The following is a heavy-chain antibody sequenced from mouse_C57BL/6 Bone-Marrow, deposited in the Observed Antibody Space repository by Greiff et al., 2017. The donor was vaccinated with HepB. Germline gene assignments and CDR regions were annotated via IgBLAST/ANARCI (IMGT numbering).Heavy chain of an antibody. J-gene: IGHJ4*01. CDR2: IRNKANNHAT. CDR1: GFTFSDAW. D-gene: IGHD2-5*01. CDR3: TRPGSNYSYAMDY. Sequence: EVKVEESGGGLVQPGCSMKLSCAASGFTFSDAWMDWVRQSPEKGLEWVAEIRNKANNHATYYAESVKGRFTISRDDSKSSVYLQMNSLRAEDTGIYYCTRPGSNYSYAMDYWGQGTSVTVSS. V-gene: IGHV6-6*01.